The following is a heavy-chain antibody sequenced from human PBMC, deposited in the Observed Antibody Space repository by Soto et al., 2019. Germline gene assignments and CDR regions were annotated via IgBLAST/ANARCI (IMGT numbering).Heavy chain of an antibody. CDR3: AREGYYDYVWGSYRYTGYFDY. D-gene: IGHD3-16*02. V-gene: IGHV4-34*01. Sequence: QVQLQQWGAGLLKPSETLSLTCAVYGGSFSGYYWSWIRQPPGKGLEWIGEINHSGSTNYNPSLKTRVTISVDTSKNQCSLKLSSVTAADTAVYYCAREGYYDYVWGSYRYTGYFDYWGQGTLVTVSS. CDR1: GGSFSGYY. CDR2: INHSGST. J-gene: IGHJ4*02.